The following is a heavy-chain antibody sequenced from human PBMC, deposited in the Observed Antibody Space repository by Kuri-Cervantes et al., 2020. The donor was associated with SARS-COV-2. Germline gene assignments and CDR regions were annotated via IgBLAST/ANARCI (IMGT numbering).Heavy chain of an antibody. D-gene: IGHD5-18*01. J-gene: IGHJ3*02. CDR2: INHSGST. CDR1: GGSFSGYY. Sequence: SQTLSLTCAVYGGSFSGYYWSWIRQPPGKGLEWIGEINHSGSTNYNPSLKSRVTISVDTSKNQFSLKLSSVTAADTAVYYCARQLWFFGAFDIWGQGTMVTVSS. V-gene: IGHV4-34*01. CDR3: ARQLWFFGAFDI.